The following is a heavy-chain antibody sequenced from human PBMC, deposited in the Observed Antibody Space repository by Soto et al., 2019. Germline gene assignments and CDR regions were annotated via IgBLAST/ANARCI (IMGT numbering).Heavy chain of an antibody. CDR1: GDSVSSNSAA. CDR2: TYYRSKWYN. D-gene: IGHD6-13*01. CDR3: ARAEGTAAAGSYYYGRDV. V-gene: IGHV6-1*01. J-gene: IGHJ6*02. Sequence: PSQTLSLTCAISGDSVSSNSAAWNWIRQSPSRGLEWLGRTYYRSKWYNDYAVSVKSRITINPDTSKNQFSLQLNSVTPEDTAVYYFARAEGTAAAGSYYYGRDVWGQGTTVTVSS.